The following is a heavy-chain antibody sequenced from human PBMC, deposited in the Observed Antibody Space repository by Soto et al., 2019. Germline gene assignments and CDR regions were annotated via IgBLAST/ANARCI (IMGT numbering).Heavy chain of an antibody. CDR1: GYTFTSYD. CDR2: MTPNSGNT. J-gene: IGHJ4*02. D-gene: IGHD4-17*01. Sequence: QVQLVQSGAEVKKPGASVKVSCKASGYTFTSYDINWVRQATAQGLEWMGWMTPNSGNTGYAQKFQGRVTMTRNSSRSTAYMELSSLRSEDTAVYYCYGDYGRGPGYYFDYWGQGTLVTVSS. V-gene: IGHV1-8*01. CDR3: YGDYGRGPGYYFDY.